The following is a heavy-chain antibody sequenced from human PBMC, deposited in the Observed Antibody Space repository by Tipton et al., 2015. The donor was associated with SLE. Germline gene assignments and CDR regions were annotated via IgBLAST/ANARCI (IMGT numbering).Heavy chain of an antibody. CDR1: GGSINNYY. CDR2: IYSSGST. D-gene: IGHD2-15*01. V-gene: IGHV4-4*08. Sequence: GLVKPSETLSLTCTVSGGSINNYYWSWIRQPPGKGLEWIGYIYSSGSTNYNLSLKSRVTISVDTSENQFSLKLSSVSAADTAVYYCARDKYCTGGSCFDWYFDVWGRGTLVTVSS. CDR3: ARDKYCTGGSCFDWYFDV. J-gene: IGHJ2*01.